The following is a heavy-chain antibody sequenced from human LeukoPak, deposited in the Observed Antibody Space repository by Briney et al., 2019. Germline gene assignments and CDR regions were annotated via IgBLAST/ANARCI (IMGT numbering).Heavy chain of an antibody. D-gene: IGHD3-22*01. Sequence: ASVKVSCKVSGYTLTELSMHWVRQAPGKGLEWMGGFDPEDGETIYAQKFQGRVTMTEDTSTDTAYMELSSRRSEDTAVYYCATEAQDSSGYLSPRFNWFDPWGQGTLVTVSS. CDR3: ATEAQDSSGYLSPRFNWFDP. V-gene: IGHV1-24*01. CDR2: FDPEDGET. J-gene: IGHJ5*02. CDR1: GYTLTELS.